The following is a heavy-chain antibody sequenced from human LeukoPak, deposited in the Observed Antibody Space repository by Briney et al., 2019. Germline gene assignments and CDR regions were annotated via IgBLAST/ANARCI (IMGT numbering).Heavy chain of an antibody. V-gene: IGHV3-72*01. Sequence: GGSLRFSCAASGFTFSDHYMDWVRQAPGKGLEWVGRSRNKANSYTTEYAASVKGRFTISRDDSKNSLYLQMNSLKTEDTAVYYCSRDMLNEHWGQGTLVTVSS. J-gene: IGHJ1*01. CDR2: SRNKANSYTT. CDR1: GFTFSDHY. D-gene: IGHD2-8*01. CDR3: SRDMLNEH.